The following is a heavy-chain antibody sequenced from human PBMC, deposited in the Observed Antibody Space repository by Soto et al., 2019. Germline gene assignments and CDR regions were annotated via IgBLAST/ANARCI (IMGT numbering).Heavy chain of an antibody. J-gene: IGHJ6*03. V-gene: IGHV4-34*01. Sequence: SETLSLTCAVYGGSFSGYYWSWIRQPPGKGLEWIGEINHSGSTNYNPSLKSRVTISVDTSKNQFSLKLSSVTAADTAVYYCARGGCSSTSCYYYYYNYMDVWGKGTTVTVSS. CDR2: INHSGST. CDR1: GGSFSGYY. CDR3: ARGGCSSTSCYYYYYNYMDV. D-gene: IGHD2-2*01.